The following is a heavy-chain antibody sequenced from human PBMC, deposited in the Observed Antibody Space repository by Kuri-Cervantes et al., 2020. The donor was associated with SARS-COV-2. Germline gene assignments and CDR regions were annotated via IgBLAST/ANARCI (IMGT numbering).Heavy chain of an antibody. CDR1: GYTFNSYA. Sequence: ASVKVSCKASGYTFNSYAMHWVRQAPGQRVEWMGWINAGNGNTKYSQKFQGRVTITRDTSASTAYMELSSLRSEDTAVYYCAGEDIVVVPAYYDDAFDIWGQGTMVTVSS. D-gene: IGHD2-2*01. CDR3: AGEDIVVVPAYYDDAFDI. V-gene: IGHV1-3*01. CDR2: INAGNGNT. J-gene: IGHJ3*02.